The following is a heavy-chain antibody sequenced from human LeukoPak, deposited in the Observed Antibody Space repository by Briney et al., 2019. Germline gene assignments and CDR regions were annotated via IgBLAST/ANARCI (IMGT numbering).Heavy chain of an antibody. CDR3: ARAYYGSGTYYYYYYYMDA. V-gene: IGHV3-20*04. CDR1: GFTFDDYG. D-gene: IGHD3-10*01. CDR2: INWNGGST. Sequence: PGGSLRLSCAASGFTFDDYGMSWVRQAPGKGLEWVSGINWNGGSTGYADSVKGRFTISRDNAKNSLYLQMNSLRAEDTASYYCARAYYGSGTYYYYYYYMDAWGKGTTVTVSS. J-gene: IGHJ6*03.